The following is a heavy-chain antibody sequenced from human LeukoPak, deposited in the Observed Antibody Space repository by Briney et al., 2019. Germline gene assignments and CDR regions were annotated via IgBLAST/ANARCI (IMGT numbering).Heavy chain of an antibody. V-gene: IGHV1-2*02. D-gene: IGHD3-22*01. CDR2: INPNSGGT. CDR3: ARDAYYYDSSGYYRV. J-gene: IGHJ6*02. CDR1: GYTFTGYY. Sequence: ASVKVSCKASGYTFTGYYMHWVRQAPGQGLEWMGWINPNSGGTNYAQKFQGRVTMTRDTSISTAYMELGRLRSDDTAVYYCARDAYYYDSSGYYRVWGQGTTVTVSS.